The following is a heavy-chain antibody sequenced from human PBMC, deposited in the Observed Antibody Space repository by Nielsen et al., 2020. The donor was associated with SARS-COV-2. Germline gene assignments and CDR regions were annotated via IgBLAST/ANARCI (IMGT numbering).Heavy chain of an antibody. CDR1: GFTFDDYA. CDR3: AKRLGRSPMDV. J-gene: IGHJ6*04. D-gene: IGHD1-26*01. Sequence: GESLKISCAASGFTFDDYAMHWVRQAPGKGLEWVSAISGSGGSTYYADSVKGRFTISRDNSKNTLYLQMNSLRAEDTAVYYCAKRLGRSPMDVWGKGTTVTVSS. V-gene: IGHV3-23*01. CDR2: ISGSGGST.